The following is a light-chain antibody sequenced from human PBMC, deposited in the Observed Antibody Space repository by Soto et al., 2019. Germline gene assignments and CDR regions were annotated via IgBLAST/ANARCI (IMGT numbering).Light chain of an antibody. V-gene: IGKV3D-20*02. CDR1: QSVSNN. J-gene: IGKJ5*01. Sequence: EIVLTQSPGTLSLSPGERATLSCRASQSVSNNYLAWFQQKPGQAPRLLIYGASTRATGIPARFGGSRSGTEFTLTINNLEPEDFAVYYCQQRNVWPPITFGQGTRLEIK. CDR3: QQRNVWPPIT. CDR2: GAS.